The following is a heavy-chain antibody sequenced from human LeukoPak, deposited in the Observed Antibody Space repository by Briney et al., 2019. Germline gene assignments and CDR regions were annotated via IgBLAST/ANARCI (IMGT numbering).Heavy chain of an antibody. V-gene: IGHV3-23*01. CDR1: GFTFTSHA. J-gene: IGHJ6*02. CDR3: ARVACGTECYYRLDV. D-gene: IGHD2-21*01. CDR2: ISGTTGRT. Sequence: GGSLRLSCATSGFTFTSHAMTSVRQAPGKGMEWVSGISGTTGRTFYGDSGKGRFTVSRDNCRDTLYLQMNSLRAEDAAVYFCARVACGTECYYRLDVWGQGTTVTVSS.